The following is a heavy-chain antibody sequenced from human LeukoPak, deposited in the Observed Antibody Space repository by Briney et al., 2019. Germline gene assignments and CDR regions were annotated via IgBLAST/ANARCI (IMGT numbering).Heavy chain of an antibody. D-gene: IGHD3/OR15-3a*01. CDR3: WRDFATSGGDWLFSYDAFDI. Sequence: SETLSLTCTVSGGSISRYYWSWIRQPAGKGLEWIGRIYTSGRTNYNPSLKSRVTMSVETYTNQLSLQQSYVMAADKAAFYYWRDFATSGGDWLFSYDAFDIWGQGTMVTVSS. CDR2: IYTSGRT. J-gene: IGHJ3*02. V-gene: IGHV4-4*07. CDR1: GGSISRYY.